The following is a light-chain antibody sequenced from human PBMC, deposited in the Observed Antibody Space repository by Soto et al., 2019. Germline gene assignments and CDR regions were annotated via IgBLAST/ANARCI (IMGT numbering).Light chain of an antibody. CDR1: QSLLHSTGYNF. CDR2: LGS. Sequence: DLLLTQSPLSLPVTPGEPASISCRSSQSLLHSTGYNFLDWYLQRPGQSPQLLIYLGSNRASGVPDRFNGSGSGTDFTLKITRVEAEDVGIYYCMQALQTPYTFGQGTKLDIQ. J-gene: IGKJ2*01. V-gene: IGKV2-28*01. CDR3: MQALQTPYT.